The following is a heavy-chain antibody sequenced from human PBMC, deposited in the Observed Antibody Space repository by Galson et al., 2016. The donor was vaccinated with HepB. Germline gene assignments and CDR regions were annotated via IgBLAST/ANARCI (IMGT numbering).Heavy chain of an antibody. Sequence: CAISGDSVSSNSAAWNWIRQSPSRGLEWLGRTYYRSKWYTDYAVSVKSRITVNPDTSKNQFSLQLNSVTPEDTAVYYCARDPPVSNSIFDMWGQGTMATVSS. CDR2: TYYRSKWYT. D-gene: IGHD4-23*01. CDR3: ARDPPVSNSIFDM. V-gene: IGHV6-1*01. CDR1: GDSVSSNSAA. J-gene: IGHJ3*02.